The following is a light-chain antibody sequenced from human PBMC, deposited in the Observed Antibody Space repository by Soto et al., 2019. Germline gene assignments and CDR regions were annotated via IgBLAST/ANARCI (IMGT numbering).Light chain of an antibody. CDR3: QQYNPYWT. CDR2: DAS. CDR1: QSISSW. Sequence: IQMTQAPSTLSTYVGDRVTITFQASQSISSWLAWYQQKPGKAPKLLIYDASSLESWVTSRFSGSGSGTEFTLTISSLQPADFASYYCQQYNPYWTFGQGTKVAIK. V-gene: IGKV1-5*01. J-gene: IGKJ1*01.